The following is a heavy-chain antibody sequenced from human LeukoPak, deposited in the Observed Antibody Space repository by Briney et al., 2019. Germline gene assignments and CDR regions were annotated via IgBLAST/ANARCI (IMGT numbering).Heavy chain of an antibody. CDR2: IKQDGSEK. CDR1: GFTFSSDW. J-gene: IGHJ4*02. Sequence: GGSLRLSCAASGFTFSSDWMSWVRQAPGKGLEWVANIKQDGSEKYYVASVKGRFTISRDNAKNSLYLQMNSLRAEDTAVYYCARVAYYDSSGCDYWGQGPLVTVSS. V-gene: IGHV3-7*01. D-gene: IGHD3-22*01. CDR3: ARVAYYDSSGCDY.